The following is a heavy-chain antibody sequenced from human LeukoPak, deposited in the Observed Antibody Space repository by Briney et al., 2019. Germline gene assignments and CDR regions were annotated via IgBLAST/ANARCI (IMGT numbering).Heavy chain of an antibody. V-gene: IGHV3-53*01. D-gene: IGHD2-21*01. CDR3: ARSDSDWFDP. CDR2: IYSGGNA. J-gene: IGHJ5*02. Sequence: GGSLRLSCAVSGFTVSTNYMSWVRQAPGKGLEWVSVIYSGGNAYYADSVKGRFTISRDSSKNTLYLQMNSLRAEDTAVYYCARSDSDWFDPWGQGTLVTVSS. CDR1: GFTVSTNY.